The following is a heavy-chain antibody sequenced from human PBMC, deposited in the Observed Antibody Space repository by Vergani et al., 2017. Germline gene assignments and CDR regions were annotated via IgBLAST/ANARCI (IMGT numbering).Heavy chain of an antibody. CDR1: GFTFSSYE. V-gene: IGHV3-48*03. J-gene: IGHJ4*02. D-gene: IGHD6-13*01. CDR3: AMVGRRNSWYFSDGELGY. CDR2: ISSSGSTI. Sequence: EVQLVESGGGLVQPGGSLRLSCAASGFTFSSYEMNWVRQAPGKGLEWVSYISSSGSTINYADFVKGRFTISRDNGKNSLYLQMNSLRAEDTAVYYCAMVGRRNSWYFSDGELGYWGQGTLVTVSS.